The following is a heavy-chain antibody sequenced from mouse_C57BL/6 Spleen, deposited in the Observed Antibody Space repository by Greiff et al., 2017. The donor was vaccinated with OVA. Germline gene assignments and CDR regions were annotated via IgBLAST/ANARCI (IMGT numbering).Heavy chain of an antibody. J-gene: IGHJ1*03. CDR3: ARKRGNYVDWYFDV. CDR2: IWSGGST. V-gene: IGHV2-2*01. Sequence: QVQLQQSGPGLVQPSQSLSIPCTVSGFSLTSYGVHWVRQSPGKGLEWLGVIWSGGSTDYNAAFISRLSISKDNSKSQVFFKMNSLQADDTAIYYCARKRGNYVDWYFDVWGTGTTVTVSS. D-gene: IGHD2-1*01. CDR1: GFSLTSYG.